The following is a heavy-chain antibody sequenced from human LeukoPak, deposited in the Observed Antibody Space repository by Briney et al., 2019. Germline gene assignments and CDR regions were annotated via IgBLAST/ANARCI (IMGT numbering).Heavy chain of an antibody. CDR3: ARDAPYYYATYYFDY. V-gene: IGHV3-48*02. D-gene: IGHD3-10*01. Sequence: GGSLRLSCAASGSTFSSYSMNWVRQAPGKGLEWVSYISSSSSTIYYADSVKGRFTISRDNAKNSLYLQMNSLRDEDTAVYYCARDAPYYYATYYFDYWGQGTLVTVSS. CDR1: GSTFSSYS. CDR2: ISSSSSTI. J-gene: IGHJ4*02.